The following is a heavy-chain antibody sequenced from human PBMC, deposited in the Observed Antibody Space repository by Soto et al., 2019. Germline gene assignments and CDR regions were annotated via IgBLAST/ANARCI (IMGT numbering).Heavy chain of an antibody. CDR3: ARDVSGEGYFDY. CDR1: GGTFSSYA. Sequence: SVKVSCKASGGTFSSYAISWVRQAPGQGLEWMGGIIPIFGTANYAQKFQGRVTITADESTSTAYMELSSLRSEDTAVYYCARDVSGEGYFDYWGQGTLVTVSS. D-gene: IGHD6-19*01. CDR2: IIPIFGTA. V-gene: IGHV1-69*13. J-gene: IGHJ4*02.